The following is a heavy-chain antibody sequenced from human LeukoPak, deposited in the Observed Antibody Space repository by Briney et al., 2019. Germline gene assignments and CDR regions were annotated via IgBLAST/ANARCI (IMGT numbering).Heavy chain of an antibody. CDR1: GGSISSYY. Sequence: PSETLSLTCTVSGGSISSYYWSWIRQPPGKGLEWIGYISYSGSTNYNPFLKSRVTISVDTSKNQFSLKLRSVTAADTAVYYCARGGDIVVVAAAIDYYYYYYMDVWGKGTTVTVSS. CDR2: ISYSGST. D-gene: IGHD2-2*01. CDR3: ARGGDIVVVAAAIDYYYYYYMDV. J-gene: IGHJ6*03. V-gene: IGHV4-59*01.